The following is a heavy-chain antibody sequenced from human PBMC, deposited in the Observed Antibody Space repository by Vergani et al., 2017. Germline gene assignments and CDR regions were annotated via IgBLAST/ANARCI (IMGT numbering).Heavy chain of an antibody. CDR2: ISSSSSYI. J-gene: IGHJ4*02. CDR1: GFTFSSYS. V-gene: IGHV3-21*01. CDR3: ASVRSWYGRASSDPDY. Sequence: EVQLVESGGGLVKPGGSLRLSCAASGFTFSSYSMNWVRQAPGKGLEWVSSISSSSSYIYYADSVKGRFTISRDNAKNSLYLQMNSLRAEDTAVYYCASVRSWYGRASSDPDYWGQGTLVTFSA. D-gene: IGHD6-13*01.